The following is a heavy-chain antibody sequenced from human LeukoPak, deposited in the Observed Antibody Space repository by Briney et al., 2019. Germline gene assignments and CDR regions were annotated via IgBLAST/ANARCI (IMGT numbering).Heavy chain of an antibody. CDR1: GGSISSGGYY. J-gene: IGHJ4*02. Sequence: ETLSLTCTVSGGSISSGGYYWSWIRQHPGKGLEWVSSISSSSSYIYYADSVKGRFTISRDNANNLLYLQMNSLRAEDTAVYFCASLSFKNSDDFDRRDPFDYWGQGTLVTVSS. CDR3: ASLSFKNSDDFDRRDPFDY. V-gene: IGHV3-21*01. CDR2: ISSSSSYI. D-gene: IGHD3-22*01.